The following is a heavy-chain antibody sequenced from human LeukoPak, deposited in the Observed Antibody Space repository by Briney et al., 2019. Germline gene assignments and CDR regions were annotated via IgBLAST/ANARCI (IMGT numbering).Heavy chain of an antibody. CDR2: ISTYNGDT. J-gene: IGHJ4*02. D-gene: IGHD5-18*01. CDR3: ARGSSYGLIDY. Sequence: GASVKVSCKASGYTFTNYGIRGVRQAPGQGREWIGLISTYNGDTNYAQKLGGRVIMTTDTSTSTAYMELRSLRSDDTDVYYCARGSSYGLIDYWGQGTLVTVSS. CDR1: GYTFTNYG. V-gene: IGHV1-18*01.